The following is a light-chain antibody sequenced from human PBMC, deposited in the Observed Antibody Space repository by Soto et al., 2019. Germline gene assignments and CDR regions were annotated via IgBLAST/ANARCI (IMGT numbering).Light chain of an antibody. CDR1: SSDVGSYNL. CDR3: CSYAGSSTGVV. Sequence: QSVLTQPASVSGSPGQSITISCTGTSSDVGSYNLVSWYQQHPGKAPKLMIYEGSKRPSGVSNRFSGSKSGNTASLTISGLQAEDEADYYCCSYAGSSTGVVFGGVTKVTVL. CDR2: EGS. V-gene: IGLV2-23*01. J-gene: IGLJ2*01.